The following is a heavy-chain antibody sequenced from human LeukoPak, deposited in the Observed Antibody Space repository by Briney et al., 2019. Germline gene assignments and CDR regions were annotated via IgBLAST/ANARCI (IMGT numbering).Heavy chain of an antibody. Sequence: PGRSLRLSCAASGFTFDDYAMHWVRQAPGKGLEWVSGISWNSGSIGYADSVKGRFTISRDNAKNSLYLQMNSLRAEDTALYYCAKESSGYANQPQGYFQHWGQGTLVTVSS. CDR2: ISWNSGSI. CDR1: GFTFDDYA. V-gene: IGHV3-9*01. D-gene: IGHD3-22*01. J-gene: IGHJ1*01. CDR3: AKESSGYANQPQGYFQH.